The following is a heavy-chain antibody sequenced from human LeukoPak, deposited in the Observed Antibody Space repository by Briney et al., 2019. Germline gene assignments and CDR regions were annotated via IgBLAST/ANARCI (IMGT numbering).Heavy chain of an antibody. J-gene: IGHJ4*02. CDR3: LTTVVTEFDY. CDR1: GYTFTSYD. V-gene: IGHV1-8*01. CDR2: MNPNSGNT. Sequence: ASVKVSCKASGYTFTSYDINWVRQATGQGLEWMGWMNPNSGNTGYAQNFQGRVPMTRNTSISTAYMEPSSLRSEDTAAYYCLTTVVTEFDYWGQGTLVTVSS. D-gene: IGHD4-23*01.